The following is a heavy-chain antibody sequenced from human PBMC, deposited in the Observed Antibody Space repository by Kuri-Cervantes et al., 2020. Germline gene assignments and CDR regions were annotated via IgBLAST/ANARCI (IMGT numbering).Heavy chain of an antibody. D-gene: IGHD5-12*01. CDR1: GGTFSSYT. J-gene: IGHJ5*02. Sequence: SVKVSCKASGGTFSSYTSSWVRQAPGQGLEWMGRIIPILGIANYAQKFQGRVTITADKSTSTAYMELSSLRSEDTAVYYCARDRIVATIVWGPEVKVDDDNWFDPWGQGTLVTVSS. CDR2: IIPILGIA. CDR3: ARDRIVATIVWGPEVKVDDDNWFDP. V-gene: IGHV1-69*04.